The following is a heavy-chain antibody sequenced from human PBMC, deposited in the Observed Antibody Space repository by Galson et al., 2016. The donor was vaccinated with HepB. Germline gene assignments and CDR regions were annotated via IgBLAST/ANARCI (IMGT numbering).Heavy chain of an antibody. J-gene: IGHJ3*02. Sequence: SLRLSCAASGFTFSSYAMHWVRQAPGKGLEWVAVISYDGSNKYYADSVKGRFTISRDNSKNTLYLQMNSLRAEDTAVYYCAKDPNGNYIGAFDNWGQGTMVTVSS. CDR2: ISYDGSNK. CDR1: GFTFSSYA. V-gene: IGHV3-30*04. CDR3: AKDPNGNYIGAFDN. D-gene: IGHD5-24*01.